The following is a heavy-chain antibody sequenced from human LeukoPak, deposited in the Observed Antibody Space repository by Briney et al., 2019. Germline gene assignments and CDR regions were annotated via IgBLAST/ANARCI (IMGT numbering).Heavy chain of an antibody. D-gene: IGHD5-12*01. J-gene: IGHJ4*02. Sequence: QPGRSLRLSCAASGFTFSSYGMHWVRQAPGKGLEWVAVISYDGSNKYYADSVKGRFTTSRDNSKNTLYLQMNSLRAEDTAVYYCAKLVGGYDINPFDYWGQGTLVTVSS. CDR3: AKLVGGYDINPFDY. CDR2: ISYDGSNK. CDR1: GFTFSSYG. V-gene: IGHV3-30*18.